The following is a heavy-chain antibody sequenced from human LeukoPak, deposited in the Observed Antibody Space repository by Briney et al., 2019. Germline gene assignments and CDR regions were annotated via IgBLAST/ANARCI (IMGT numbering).Heavy chain of an antibody. CDR1: SGSISSGGYY. CDR2: IYYSGST. Sequence: SETLSLTCTVSSGSISSGGYYWNWIRQQPGKGLEWIGYIYYSGSTYYNPSLKSRVSISVDTSKNQFSLKLSSVTAADTAVYYCARDGDYYDSSGPRGFDPWGQGTLVTVSS. V-gene: IGHV4-31*03. J-gene: IGHJ5*02. CDR3: ARDGDYYDSSGPRGFDP. D-gene: IGHD3-22*01.